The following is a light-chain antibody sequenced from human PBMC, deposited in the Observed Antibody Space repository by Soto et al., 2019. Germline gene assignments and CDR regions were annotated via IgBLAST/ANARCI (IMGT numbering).Light chain of an antibody. CDR2: DAS. CDR3: QQYDSYSSGP. V-gene: IGKV1-5*01. J-gene: IGKJ1*01. Sequence: DIQITRSPSTLSASVGDRVTITCRASQTINSWLAWYQQKPGKAPKVLIFDASSLKTGVPSRFSGSGSGTEFTLTISNLQPDDFATYYCQQYDSYSSGPFGQGTKVDNK. CDR1: QTINSW.